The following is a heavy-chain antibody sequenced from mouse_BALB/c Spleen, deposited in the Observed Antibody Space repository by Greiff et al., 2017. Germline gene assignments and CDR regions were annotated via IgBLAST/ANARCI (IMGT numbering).Heavy chain of an antibody. V-gene: IGHV1S81*02. D-gene: IGHD1-1*01. CDR1: GYTFTSYY. CDR2: INPSNGGT. Sequence: VQLQQSGAELVKPGASVKLSCKASGYTFTSYYMYWVKQRPGQGLEWIGEINPSNGGTNFNEKFKSKATLTVDKSSSTAYMQLSSLTSEDSAVYYCTRSGVATGSYWYFDVWGAGTTVTVSS. CDR3: TRSGVATGSYWYFDV. J-gene: IGHJ1*01.